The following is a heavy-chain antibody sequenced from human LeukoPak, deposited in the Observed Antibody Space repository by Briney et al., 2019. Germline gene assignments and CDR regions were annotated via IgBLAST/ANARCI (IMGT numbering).Heavy chain of an antibody. V-gene: IGHV3-21*01. CDR2: ISASSTYI. CDR1: GFTFSSYS. Sequence: GGSLRLSCAASGFTFSSYSMTWVRQAPGKGLEWVSSISASSTYIYDAASLKGRFTISRDNSKNTLYLQVNSLRAEDTAVYYCAKDSARAVAGTGTDYWGQGTLVTVSS. D-gene: IGHD6-19*01. CDR3: AKDSARAVAGTGTDY. J-gene: IGHJ4*02.